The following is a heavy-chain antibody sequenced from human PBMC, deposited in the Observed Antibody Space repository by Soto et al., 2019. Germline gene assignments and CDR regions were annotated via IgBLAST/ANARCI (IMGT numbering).Heavy chain of an antibody. CDR2: IYYSGST. J-gene: IGHJ5*02. D-gene: IGHD2-2*01. Sequence: TSETLSLTCTVSGGSISSGDYYWSWIRQPPGKGLEWIGYIYYSGSTYYNPSLKSRVTISVDTSKNQFSLKLSSVTAADTAVYYCAREYCSSTSCHNWFDPWGQGTQVTVSS. CDR1: GGSISSGDYY. CDR3: AREYCSSTSCHNWFDP. V-gene: IGHV4-30-4*01.